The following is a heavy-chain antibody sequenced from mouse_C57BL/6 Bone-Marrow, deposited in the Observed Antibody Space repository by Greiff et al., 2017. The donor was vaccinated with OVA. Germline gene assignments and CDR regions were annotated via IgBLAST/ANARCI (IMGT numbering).Heavy chain of an antibody. Sequence: DVKLQESGPGMVKPSQSLSLTCTVTGYSITSGYDWHWIRHFPGNKLEWMGYISYSGSTNYNPSLKSRISITHDTSKNHFFLKLNSVTTEDTATYYCARGETDYYAMDYWGQGTSVTVSS. CDR1: GYSITSGYD. V-gene: IGHV3-1*01. J-gene: IGHJ4*01. CDR3: ARGETDYYAMDY. CDR2: ISYSGST.